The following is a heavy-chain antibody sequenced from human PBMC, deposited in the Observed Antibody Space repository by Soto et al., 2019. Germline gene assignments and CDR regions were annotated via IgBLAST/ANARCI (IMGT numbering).Heavy chain of an antibody. CDR1: GFVSTNYN. V-gene: IGHV1-3*01. CDR2: INAANGNT. J-gene: IGHJ4*02. CDR3: ATDYGSNWRL. Sequence: QAHLVQSGAEVKMPGDSVQVSCKASGFVSTNYNFHWVRQAPGQSLEWMGRINAANGNTRYSQNFPGRVTFPSDASASTAFMELTNLRFEDKAMYYCATDYGSNWRLWGQGTLVSVSS. D-gene: IGHD3-10*01.